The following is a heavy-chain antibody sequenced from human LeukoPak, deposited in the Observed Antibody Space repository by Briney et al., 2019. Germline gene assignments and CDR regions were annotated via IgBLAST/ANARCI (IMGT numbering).Heavy chain of an antibody. V-gene: IGHV3-7*01. CDR2: IKQDGSEK. CDR3: ARRYFDWFLGAGGSLDI. Sequence: GGSLRISCAGSGFTFKSYWMHWVRQARGKGLEWVANIKQDGSEKYYVDSVKGRFTISRDNANDSVYLQMNSLRAEDTAVYYCARRYFDWFLGAGGSLDIWGQGTMVTVSS. CDR1: GFTFKSYW. D-gene: IGHD3-9*01. J-gene: IGHJ3*02.